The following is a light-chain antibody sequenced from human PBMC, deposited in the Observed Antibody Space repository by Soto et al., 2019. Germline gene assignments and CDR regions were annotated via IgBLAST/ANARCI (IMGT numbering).Light chain of an antibody. CDR1: QSISSW. CDR2: QAS. CDR3: QQYDSYSYT. V-gene: IGKV1-5*03. Sequence: DIQMTQSPSTLSASVGDRVTITCWASQSISSWLAWYQQKPGKAPKLLIYQASSLESGAPSRFSGSGSGAEFTLTISSLQPDDFATYYCQQYDSYSYTFGQGTKLEIK. J-gene: IGKJ2*01.